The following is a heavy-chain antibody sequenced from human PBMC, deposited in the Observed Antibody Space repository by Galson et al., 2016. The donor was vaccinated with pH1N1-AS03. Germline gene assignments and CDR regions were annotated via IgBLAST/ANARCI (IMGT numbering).Heavy chain of an antibody. CDR2: IYYSGST. Sequence: LEWIGYIYYSGSTNYNPSLKSRVTISIDTSKNQFSLKLSSVTAADTAVYYCAGGSPAPFDYWGQGTLFIVSS. CDR3: AGGSPAPFDY. V-gene: IGHV4-59*09. J-gene: IGHJ4*02.